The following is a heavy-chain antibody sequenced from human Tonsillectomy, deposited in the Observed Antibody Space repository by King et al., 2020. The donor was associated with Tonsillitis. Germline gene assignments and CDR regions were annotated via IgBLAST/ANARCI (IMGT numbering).Heavy chain of an antibody. CDR3: ARTSGYGGMDV. V-gene: IGHV3-74*01. Sequence: VQLVESGGGLVQPGGSLRLSCAASGFTFSSYWMHWVRPAPGKGLVWVSRIISDGSSTSYADSVKGPLTISRDNAKKTLYLQMNRLRAEDTAVYYCARTSGYGGMDVWGQGTTVTVSS. CDR1: GFTFSSYW. CDR2: IISDGSST. J-gene: IGHJ6*02. D-gene: IGHD5-12*01.